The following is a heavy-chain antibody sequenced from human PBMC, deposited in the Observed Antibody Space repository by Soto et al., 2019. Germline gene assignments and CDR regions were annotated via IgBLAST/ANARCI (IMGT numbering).Heavy chain of an antibody. Sequence: KPSETLSLTCTVSGGSISSSSYYWGWIRQPPGKGLEWIGSIYYSGSTYYNPSPKSRVTISVDTSKNQFSLKLSSVTAADTAVYYCARHTPAISISDHWGQGTLVTVSS. J-gene: IGHJ4*02. D-gene: IGHD2-15*01. CDR1: GGSISSSSYY. CDR2: IYYSGST. V-gene: IGHV4-39*01. CDR3: ARHTPAISISDH.